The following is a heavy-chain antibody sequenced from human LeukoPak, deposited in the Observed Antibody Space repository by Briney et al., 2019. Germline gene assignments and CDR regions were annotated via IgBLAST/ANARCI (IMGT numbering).Heavy chain of an antibody. CDR3: ATDPIAARLTTHRGYYYYMDV. CDR2: INPSGGST. Sequence: GASVKVSCKASGYTFTSYYMHWVRQAPGQGLEWMGIINPSGGSTSYAQKFQGRVTMTRDTSTSTVYMELSSLRSEDTAVYYCATDPIAARLTTHRGYYYYMDVWGKGTTVTVSS. CDR1: GYTFTSYY. J-gene: IGHJ6*03. V-gene: IGHV1-46*01. D-gene: IGHD6-6*01.